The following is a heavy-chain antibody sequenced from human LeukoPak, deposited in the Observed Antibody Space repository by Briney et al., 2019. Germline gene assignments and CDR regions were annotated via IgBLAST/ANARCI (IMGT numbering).Heavy chain of an antibody. Sequence: GGSLRLFCAASGFTFSSYSMNWVTQAPGKGLECGSSISSSSSYIYYADAVKGRFTISRNNAKNSLYLQMNSLRAEDTAVYYCARWDYGNQFFDYWGQGTLVTVSS. D-gene: IGHD4-11*01. CDR3: ARWDYGNQFFDY. V-gene: IGHV3-21*01. CDR1: GFTFSSYS. CDR2: ISSSSSYI. J-gene: IGHJ4*02.